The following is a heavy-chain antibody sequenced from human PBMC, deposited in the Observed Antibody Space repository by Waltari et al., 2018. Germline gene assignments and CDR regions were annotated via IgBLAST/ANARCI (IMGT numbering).Heavy chain of an antibody. CDR2: INHSGST. D-gene: IGHD3-16*02. V-gene: IGHV4-34*01. Sequence: QVQLQQWGAGLLKPSETLSLTCAVYGGSFSGYYWSWIRQPPGKGLEWIGEINHSGSTNYNPSRKGRVTISVDTSKNQFSLKLSSVTAADTAVYYCARGRGYDYVWGSYRFAQDDFDYWGQGTLVTVSS. CDR1: GGSFSGYY. CDR3: ARGRGYDYVWGSYRFAQDDFDY. J-gene: IGHJ4*02.